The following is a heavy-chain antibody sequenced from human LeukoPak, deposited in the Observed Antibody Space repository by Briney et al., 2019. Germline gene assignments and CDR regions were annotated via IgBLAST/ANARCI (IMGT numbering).Heavy chain of an antibody. CDR2: ISSRGSRI. CDR1: GFTFSSYE. CDR3: ATLRWGSGRYAGDY. Sequence: GGSLRLSCAASGFTFSSYEMNWVRQAPGKGLEWISYISSRGSRIYYAESVEGRFTISKDDAKNTLYLQMNNLRADDTAVYYCATLRWGSGRYAGDYWGQGSLVTVSS. D-gene: IGHD6-19*01. J-gene: IGHJ4*02. V-gene: IGHV3-48*03.